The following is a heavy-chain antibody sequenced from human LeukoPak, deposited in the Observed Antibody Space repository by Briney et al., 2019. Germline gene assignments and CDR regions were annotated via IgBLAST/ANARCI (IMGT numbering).Heavy chain of an antibody. Sequence: GGSLRLSCAASGFTFSDYYMSWIRQAPGKGLEWVSYISSSGSTIYYADSVKGRFTISRDNAKSSLYLQMNSLRAEDTAVYYCARDVAYYDFWSGYYSNYYYGMDVWGQGTTVTVSS. CDR2: ISSSGSTI. CDR3: ARDVAYYDFWSGYYSNYYYGMDV. V-gene: IGHV3-11*01. CDR1: GFTFSDYY. D-gene: IGHD3-3*01. J-gene: IGHJ6*02.